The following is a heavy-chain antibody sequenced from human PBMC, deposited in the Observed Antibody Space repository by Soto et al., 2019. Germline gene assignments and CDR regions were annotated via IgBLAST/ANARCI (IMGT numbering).Heavy chain of an antibody. D-gene: IGHD3-22*01. CDR2: INTNGGST. Sequence: GGSLRLSCAASGFTFSSYGMSWVRPAPGKGLEWVSAINTNGGSTFYADSVKGRFTISRDNSKNTLYLQMNSLRAEDTAVYYCAKGFYDSSGNHPHWFDPWGQGTLVTVSS. V-gene: IGHV3-23*01. CDR3: AKGFYDSSGNHPHWFDP. J-gene: IGHJ5*02. CDR1: GFTFSSYG.